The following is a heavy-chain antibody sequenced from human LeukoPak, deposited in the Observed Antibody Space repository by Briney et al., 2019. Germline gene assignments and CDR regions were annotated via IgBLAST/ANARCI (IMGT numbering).Heavy chain of an antibody. Sequence: GGSLRLSCAASGFSFNSYGFHWFRQAPGKGLEWVAYIRYDGNNEDYADSVKGRFTISRDNSKNMVFLQINRLRLEDTAVFYCARDQGWVPTAFEFWGQGILVTVSS. CDR2: IRYDGNNE. V-gene: IGHV3-30*02. CDR3: ARDQGWVPTAFEF. CDR1: GFSFNSYG. D-gene: IGHD4/OR15-4a*01. J-gene: IGHJ4*02.